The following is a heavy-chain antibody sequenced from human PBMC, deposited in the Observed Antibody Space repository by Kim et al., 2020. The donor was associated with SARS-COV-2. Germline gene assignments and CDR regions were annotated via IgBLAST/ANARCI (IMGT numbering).Heavy chain of an antibody. CDR3: ARSGTNWSPEY. V-gene: IGHV3-74*01. J-gene: IGHJ4*02. D-gene: IGHD1-1*01. Sequence: GGSLRLSCAASGFTFSSYWMHWVRQAPGKGLVWVSRIDGDGSSTTYADSVKGRFTISRDNAKSTLYLQMTRLRAEDTAVYYCARSGTNWSPEYWGQGTLVTVSS. CDR2: IDGDGSST. CDR1: GFTFSSYW.